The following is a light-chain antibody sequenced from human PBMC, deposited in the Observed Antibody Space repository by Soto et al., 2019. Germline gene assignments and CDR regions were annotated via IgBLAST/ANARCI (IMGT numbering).Light chain of an antibody. J-gene: IGKJ4*01. Sequence: EIVLTQSPGTLSLSPGERATLSCRASQSVSSSYLAWYQQKPGQAPRLLSYGASSRTTGIPDRFSGSGSGTDFTLNISRLEPEDLAVYYCQQYGSSPRVTFGGGTKVEIK. CDR3: QQYGSSPRVT. CDR1: QSVSSSY. V-gene: IGKV3-20*01. CDR2: GAS.